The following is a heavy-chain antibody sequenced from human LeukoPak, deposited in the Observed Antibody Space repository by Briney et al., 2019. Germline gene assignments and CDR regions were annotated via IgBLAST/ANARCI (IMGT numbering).Heavy chain of an antibody. CDR1: GFTISSNY. Sequence: PGGSLRLSCAASGFTISSNYMSWVRQAPGKGLEWVSVIYSGGSTYYADSVKGRFTISRDNSKNTLYLQMNSLRAEDTAVYYCARSRYYDSSGYSEYWGQGTLVTVCS. V-gene: IGHV3-66*01. D-gene: IGHD3-22*01. CDR3: ARSRYYDSSGYSEY. J-gene: IGHJ4*02. CDR2: IYSGGST.